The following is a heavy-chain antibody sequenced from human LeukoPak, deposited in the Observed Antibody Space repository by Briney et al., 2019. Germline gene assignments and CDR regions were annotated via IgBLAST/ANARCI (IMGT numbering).Heavy chain of an antibody. D-gene: IGHD6-19*01. CDR3: AGGGGGSGWYPHFDY. Sequence: SVKVPCKASGGTFSSYAISWVRQAPGQGLEWMGGIIPIFGTANYAQKLQGRVTMTTDTSTSTAYMELRSLRSDDTAVYYCAGGGGGSGWYPHFDYWGQGTLVTVSS. J-gene: IGHJ4*02. V-gene: IGHV1-69*05. CDR2: IIPIFGTA. CDR1: GGTFSSYA.